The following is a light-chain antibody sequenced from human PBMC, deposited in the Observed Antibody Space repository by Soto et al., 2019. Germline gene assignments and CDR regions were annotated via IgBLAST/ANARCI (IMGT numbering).Light chain of an antibody. Sequence: EIVLTQSPGTLSLSPGERATLSCRASQSISSTYLAWYQQKPGQAPRLLIYGTSSRATVIPDRFSGSGSGTDFTLTISRLEPEDFAVYYCQQYDSSPPITFGQGTRLEIK. J-gene: IGKJ5*01. V-gene: IGKV3-20*01. CDR1: QSISSTY. CDR3: QQYDSSPPIT. CDR2: GTS.